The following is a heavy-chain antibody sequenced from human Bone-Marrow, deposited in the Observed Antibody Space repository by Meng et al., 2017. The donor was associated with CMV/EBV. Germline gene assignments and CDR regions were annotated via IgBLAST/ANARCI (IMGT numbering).Heavy chain of an antibody. CDR2: INPNSGGT. CDR3: ARECGIAAALLDYGMDV. D-gene: IGHD6-13*01. V-gene: IGHV1-2*02. Sequence: ASVKVSCKASGYTFTGYYMHWVRQAPGQGLEWMGWINPNSGGTNYAQKFRGRVTMTRDTSISTAYMELSRLRSDDTAVYYCARECGIAAALLDYGMDVWGQGPTVTVSS. CDR1: GYTFTGYY. J-gene: IGHJ6*02.